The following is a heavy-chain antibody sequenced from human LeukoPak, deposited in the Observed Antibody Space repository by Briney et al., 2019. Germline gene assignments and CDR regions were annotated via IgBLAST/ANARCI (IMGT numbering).Heavy chain of an antibody. CDR1: GYTFTSYG. J-gene: IGHJ4*02. Sequence: GASVKVSCKASGYTFTSYGISWVRQAPGQGLEWMGWISAYNGNTNYAQKLQGRVTMTTDTSTSTAYMELRSLRSDDTAVYYCAREGYCTNGVCYTRWDHGFDYWGQGTLVTVSS. CDR2: ISAYNGNT. D-gene: IGHD2-8*01. CDR3: AREGYCTNGVCYTRWDHGFDY. V-gene: IGHV1-18*01.